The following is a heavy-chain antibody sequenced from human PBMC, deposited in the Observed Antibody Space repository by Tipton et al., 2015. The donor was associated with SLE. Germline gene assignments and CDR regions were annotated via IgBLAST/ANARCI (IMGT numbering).Heavy chain of an antibody. CDR1: GHSISSGFY. CDR3: ARGRYNYGFGFDY. CDR2: FYHRGTT. V-gene: IGHV4-38-2*02. D-gene: IGHD5-18*01. Sequence: TLSLTCSVSGHSISSGFYWGWIRQSPGKGLEWIGNFYHRGTTYYNPSLKSRVTISVNTSRNQFSLNLSSVTAADTAVYYCARGRYNYGFGFDYWGQGTLVTVSS. J-gene: IGHJ4*02.